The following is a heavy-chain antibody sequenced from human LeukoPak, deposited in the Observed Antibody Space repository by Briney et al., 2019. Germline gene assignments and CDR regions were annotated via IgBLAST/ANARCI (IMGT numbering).Heavy chain of an antibody. J-gene: IGHJ6*02. CDR1: GGSISSSGYY. D-gene: IGHD6-13*01. CDR3: ARSYSSPRYYYYYGMDV. CDR2: IYYSGST. V-gene: IGHV4-39*01. Sequence: SETLSLTCTVSGGSISSSGYYWGWIRQPPGKGLEWIGSIYYSGSTYYNPSLKSRVTISADTSKNQFYLKLRSVTAADTAVYHCARSYSSPRYYYYYGMDVWGQGTTVTVSS.